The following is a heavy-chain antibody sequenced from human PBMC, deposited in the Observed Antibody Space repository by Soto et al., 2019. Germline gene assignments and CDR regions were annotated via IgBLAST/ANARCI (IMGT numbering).Heavy chain of an antibody. CDR2: INHSGST. V-gene: IGHV4-34*01. Sequence: QVQLQQWGAGLLKPSETLSLTCAVYGGSFSGYYWSWIRQPPGKGLEWIGEINHSGSTNYNPSLKSRVTISVDTSKNQFSLKLSSVTAADTAVYYCARGAGRYDYIWGSYRYFDYWGQGTLVTVSS. D-gene: IGHD3-16*02. CDR1: GGSFSGYY. CDR3: ARGAGRYDYIWGSYRYFDY. J-gene: IGHJ4*02.